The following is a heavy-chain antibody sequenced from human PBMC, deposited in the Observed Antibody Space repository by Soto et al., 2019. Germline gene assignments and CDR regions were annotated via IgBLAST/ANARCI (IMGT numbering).Heavy chain of an antibody. J-gene: IGHJ4*02. Sequence: GGPLRLSCTASGFTFSSYAMSWVRNSPIKGLGLVSAVSGSAGRTYYADSVKGRFTISRDNSKNTLYLQMNSLRAEDTAVYYCAKDFEIAAARTYSFDYWGQGTLVTVSS. CDR3: AKDFEIAAARTYSFDY. CDR1: GFTFSSYA. D-gene: IGHD6-13*01. V-gene: IGHV3-23*01. CDR2: VSGSAGRT.